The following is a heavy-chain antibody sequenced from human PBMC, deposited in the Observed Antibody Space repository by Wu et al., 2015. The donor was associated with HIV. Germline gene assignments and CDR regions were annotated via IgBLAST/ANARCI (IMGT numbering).Heavy chain of an antibody. J-gene: IGHJ4*02. D-gene: IGHD3-10*01. Sequence: QVQLVQSGAEVKKPGASVSVSCKASGYTLSDYYIHWVRQAPGQGLEWMGWINPKSGATIFAQKFQGRVTMTRDTSISTAYMELSSLRSDDTAVYYCAREWGVKNLNYRYFDYWGQGTLVTVSS. CDR3: AREWGVKNLNYRYFDY. V-gene: IGHV1-2*02. CDR1: GYTLSDYY. CDR2: INPKSGAT.